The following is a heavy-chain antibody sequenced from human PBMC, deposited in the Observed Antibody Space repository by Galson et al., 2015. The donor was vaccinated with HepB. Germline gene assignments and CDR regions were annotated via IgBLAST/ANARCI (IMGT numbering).Heavy chain of an antibody. CDR1: GFTFSSYA. J-gene: IGHJ5*02. D-gene: IGHD3-10*01. CDR3: AKLWFGELSFIDR. V-gene: IGHV3-30*04. Sequence: SLRLSCAASGFTFSSYAMHWVRQAPGKGLQWVAVISYDGSNKYYADSVKGRFTISRDNSKNTLYLQMNSLRAEDTAVYYCAKLWFGELSFIDRWGQGTLVVVSS. CDR2: ISYDGSNK.